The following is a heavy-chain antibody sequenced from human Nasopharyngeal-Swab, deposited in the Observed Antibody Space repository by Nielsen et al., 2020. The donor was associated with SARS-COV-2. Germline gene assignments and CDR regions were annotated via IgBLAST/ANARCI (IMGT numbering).Heavy chain of an antibody. D-gene: IGHD6-13*01. J-gene: IGHJ4*02. Sequence: GGSLRLSCAASGFTFSSYVMSWVRQAPGKGLEWVSAISGSGGSTYYADSVKGRFTISRDNSKNTLYLQMNSLRAEDTAVYYCAKEVAAAIGEYYFDYWGQGTLVTVSS. CDR1: GFTFSSYV. CDR2: ISGSGGST. V-gene: IGHV3-23*01. CDR3: AKEVAAAIGEYYFDY.